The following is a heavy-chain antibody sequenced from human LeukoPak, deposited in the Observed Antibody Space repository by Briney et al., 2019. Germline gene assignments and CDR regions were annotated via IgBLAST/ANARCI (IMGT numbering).Heavy chain of an antibody. J-gene: IGHJ4*02. CDR2: ISSSSSYI. D-gene: IGHD4-11*01. V-gene: IGHV3-21*01. CDR3: ARSNSNYGGPQDY. Sequence: KAGGSLTLSCAASGFTFGTYSMNWVRQAPGKGLEWVSSISSSSSYIYYADSVKGRFTISRDNAKNSLYLQMNSLRAEDTAVYYCARSNSNYGGPQDYWGQGTLATVSS. CDR1: GFTFGTYS.